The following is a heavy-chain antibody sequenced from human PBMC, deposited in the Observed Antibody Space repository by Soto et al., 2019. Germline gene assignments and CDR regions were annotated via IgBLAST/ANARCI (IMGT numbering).Heavy chain of an antibody. CDR3: AREGWRGLAYYYYGMDV. J-gene: IGHJ6*02. CDR2: IWYDGSNK. Sequence: GGALRLSCAAPGVTFSSYGMHWVRQAPGKGLEWVAVIWYDGSNKYYADSVKGRLPISRDNSKNTLYLQMNSLRAEDTAVYYCAREGWRGLAYYYYGMDVWGQGTTVTVSS. CDR1: GVTFSSYG. V-gene: IGHV3-33*01. D-gene: IGHD2-15*01.